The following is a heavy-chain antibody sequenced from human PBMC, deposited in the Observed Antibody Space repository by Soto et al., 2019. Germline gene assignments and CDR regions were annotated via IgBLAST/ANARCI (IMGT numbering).Heavy chain of an antibody. Sequence: GGSLRLSCSVSGFTFSAYWMHWVRQVPGKGLTWVSRISDDGSTATYADSVKGRLVISRDNAKNSLYLEMNTLRADDSGLYYCARGPRVSSTGTGAHWGRGTLVTVSS. CDR3: ARGPRVSSTGTGAH. CDR2: ISDDGSTA. D-gene: IGHD1-1*01. J-gene: IGHJ4*02. V-gene: IGHV3-74*01. CDR1: GFTFSAYW.